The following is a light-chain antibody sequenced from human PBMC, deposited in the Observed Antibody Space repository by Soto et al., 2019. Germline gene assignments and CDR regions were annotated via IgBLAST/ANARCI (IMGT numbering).Light chain of an antibody. V-gene: IGKV1-5*01. Sequence: IQMTQSPPTVSASVGDRVTITCRARQSISNSLAWYQQKPGKAPNLLIYEASSLQSGVPSRFSGSGSGTDFTLTISSLQPDDFATYFCQQYNGYSSTFGQGSKVDVK. J-gene: IGKJ1*01. CDR2: EAS. CDR3: QQYNGYSST. CDR1: QSISNS.